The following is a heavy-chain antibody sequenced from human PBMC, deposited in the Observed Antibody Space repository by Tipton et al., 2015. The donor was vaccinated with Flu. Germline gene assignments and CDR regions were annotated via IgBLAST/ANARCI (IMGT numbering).Heavy chain of an antibody. D-gene: IGHD4-11*01. J-gene: IGHJ3*02. CDR1: GFSISDADY. V-gene: IGHV4-38-2*01. Sequence: LRLSCAVSGFSISDADYWGWTRRPPGKGLEWIGRVFHIGFTDYNPSLKSRVTISVDKSKNQFSLKLDSVTAADTAIYYCARHGNTVTTTHVHSFDIWGQGTLVTVS. CDR2: VFHIGFT. CDR3: ARHGNTVTTTHVHSFDI.